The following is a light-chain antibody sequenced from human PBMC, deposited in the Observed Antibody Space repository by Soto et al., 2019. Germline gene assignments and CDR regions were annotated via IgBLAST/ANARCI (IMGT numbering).Light chain of an antibody. CDR3: QHYNSFSRT. Sequence: EIQMTQSPSTLSASVGDRVAITCRASDNIAPWVAWYQQKPGKDPKLLIYKAANLADEVPSRFAGSGSGTDFTITITRLQPDDFATYYCQHYNSFSRTVGQGTKVEIK. CDR2: KAA. CDR1: DNIAPW. V-gene: IGKV1-5*03. J-gene: IGKJ1*01.